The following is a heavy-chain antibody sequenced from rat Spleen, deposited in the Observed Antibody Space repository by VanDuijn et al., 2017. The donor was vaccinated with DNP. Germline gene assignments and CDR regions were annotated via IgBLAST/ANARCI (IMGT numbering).Heavy chain of an antibody. D-gene: IGHD1-1*01. CDR3: ARHSEWWGAYYFDY. CDR1: GFTFNNYW. CDR2: ITSSGGST. J-gene: IGHJ2*01. V-gene: IGHV5-31*01. Sequence: EVQLVESGGDLVQPGGSLKLSCIASGFTFNNYWMTWIRQVPGKGLEWVASITSSGGSTYYPDSVKGRFTISRDNAKSTLYLQMDSLRSEDTATYYCARHSEWWGAYYFDYWGQGVMVSVSS.